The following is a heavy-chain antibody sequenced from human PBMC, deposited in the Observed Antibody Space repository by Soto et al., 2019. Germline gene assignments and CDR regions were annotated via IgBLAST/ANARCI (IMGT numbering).Heavy chain of an antibody. D-gene: IGHD3-10*01. V-gene: IGHV3-23*01. Sequence: EVLLLDSGGGLVQPGGSLRLSCAASGFTFSNYAMTWVGQAPGKGPEWISTVNNGGGGTYYADSVKGRFTISRDNSKNTLYLQVSSLRAEDTAVYYCAKERLGRGIDYWGQGILVTVSS. J-gene: IGHJ4*02. CDR3: AKERLGRGIDY. CDR1: GFTFSNYA. CDR2: VNNGGGGT.